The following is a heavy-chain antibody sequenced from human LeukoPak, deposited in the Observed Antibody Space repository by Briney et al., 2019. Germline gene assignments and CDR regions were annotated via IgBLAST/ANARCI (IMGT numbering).Heavy chain of an antibody. CDR1: GGSFSGYY. J-gene: IGHJ4*02. Sequence: SETLSLTCAVYGGSFSGYYWSWIRQPPGKGLEWIGEMKQSGSTNYNPSLKSRVTISVDTSKNQFSLKLSSVTAADTAVYYCARGSGGYWGQGTLVAVSS. CDR3: ARGSGGY. D-gene: IGHD4-23*01. CDR2: MKQSGST. V-gene: IGHV4-34*01.